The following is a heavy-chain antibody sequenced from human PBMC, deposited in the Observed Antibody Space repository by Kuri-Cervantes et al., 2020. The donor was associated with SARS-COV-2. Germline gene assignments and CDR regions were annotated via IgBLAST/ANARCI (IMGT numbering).Heavy chain of an antibody. J-gene: IGHJ6*03. CDR1: GFTFSTYG. V-gene: IGHV3-21*01. D-gene: IGHD3-3*01. CDR3: ARISKYYDFWSGSDHYYMDV. Sequence: GGSLRLSCAASGFTFSTYGMHWVRQAPGKGLEWVSSITRSSSYIYYADSMKGRLTISRDNAKNSLYLQMNSLRAEDTAVYYCARISKYYDFWSGSDHYYMDVWGKGTTVTVSS. CDR2: ITRSSSYI.